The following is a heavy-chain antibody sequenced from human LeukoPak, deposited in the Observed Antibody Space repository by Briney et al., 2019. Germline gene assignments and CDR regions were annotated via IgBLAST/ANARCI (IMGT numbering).Heavy chain of an antibody. CDR3: ARDVVTHTTVTTFRAFDI. V-gene: IGHV3-30*04. CDR1: GFTFSSYE. Sequence: GGSLRLSCAASGFTFSSYEMNWVRQAPGKGLEWVAVISYDGSNKYYADSVKGRFTISRDNSKNTLYLQMNSLRAEDTAVYYCARDVVTHTTVTTFRAFDIWGQGTMVTVSS. J-gene: IGHJ3*02. D-gene: IGHD4-17*01. CDR2: ISYDGSNK.